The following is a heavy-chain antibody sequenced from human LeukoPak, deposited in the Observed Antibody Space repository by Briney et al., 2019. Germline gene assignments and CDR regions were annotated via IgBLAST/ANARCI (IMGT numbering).Heavy chain of an antibody. CDR2: IYYSGSI. CDR3: ARGRYDFWGGYYTAYYGMDV. V-gene: IGHV4-59*01. CDR1: GGSISSYY. D-gene: IGHD3-3*01. Sequence: SETLSLTCTVSGGSISSYYWSWIRQPPGKGLEWIGYIYYSGSINYNPSLKSRVTISVDTSKNQFSLKLSSVTAADTAVYYCARGRYDFWGGYYTAYYGMDVWGQGTTVTVSS. J-gene: IGHJ6*02.